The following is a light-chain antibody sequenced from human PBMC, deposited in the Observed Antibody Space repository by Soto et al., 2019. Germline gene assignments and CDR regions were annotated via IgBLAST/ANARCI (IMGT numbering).Light chain of an antibody. CDR2: TTS. Sequence: DIQMTQSPSSLSASVGDRVTITCRASQSISRYLNWYQQKPGKAPKLLIYTTSSLQSGVPSRFSGSRSGTDFTLTISSLHPEDFATYYCQQTYSTWTFGQGTKVGIK. V-gene: IGKV1-39*01. CDR1: QSISRY. J-gene: IGKJ1*01. CDR3: QQTYSTWT.